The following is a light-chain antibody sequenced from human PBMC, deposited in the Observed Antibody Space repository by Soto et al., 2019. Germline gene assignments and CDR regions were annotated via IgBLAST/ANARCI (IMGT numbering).Light chain of an antibody. CDR2: AAS. V-gene: IGKV1-9*01. Sequence: IQLTQSQSSLSAAVVDRFTITCRASQGISSYLAWYQQKPGKAPKLLISAASTLQSGVPSRFSGSGSGTDFTLTISGLQPEDFATYYCQQLNDYLGTCGQGKRREIK. CDR1: QGISSY. J-gene: IGKJ5*01. CDR3: QQLNDYLGT.